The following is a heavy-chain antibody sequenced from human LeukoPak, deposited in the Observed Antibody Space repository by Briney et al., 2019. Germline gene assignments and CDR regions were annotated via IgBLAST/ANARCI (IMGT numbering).Heavy chain of an antibody. CDR3: ARHRSLKCEIEGNWFDP. J-gene: IGHJ5*02. Sequence: SETLSLTCIVSGGSIRSSSFYWGWIRQPPGKGLEWIGSIYYSGSPYYSPSLKSRVTISVDTSKNQFSLKLSSVIAADTAVYYCARHRSLKCEIEGNWFDPWGQGTLVTVSS. D-gene: IGHD3-22*01. CDR2: IYYSGSP. CDR1: GGSIRSSSFY. V-gene: IGHV4-39*01.